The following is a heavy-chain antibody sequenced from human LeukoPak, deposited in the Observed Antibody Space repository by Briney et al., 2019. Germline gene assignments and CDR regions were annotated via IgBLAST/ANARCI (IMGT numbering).Heavy chain of an antibody. CDR3: ASNIAVASREFDY. D-gene: IGHD6-19*01. CDR1: GGSISSSSYY. CDR2: IYYSGST. V-gene: IGHV4-39*01. Sequence: SETLSPTCTVSGGSISSSSYYWGWIRQPPGKGLEWIGSIYYSGSTYYNPSLKSRVTISVDTSKNQFSLKLSSVTAADTAVYYCASNIAVASREFDYWGQGTLVTVSS. J-gene: IGHJ4*02.